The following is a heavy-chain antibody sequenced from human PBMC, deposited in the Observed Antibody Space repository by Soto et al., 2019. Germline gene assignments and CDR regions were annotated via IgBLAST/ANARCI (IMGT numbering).Heavy chain of an antibody. J-gene: IGHJ4*02. V-gene: IGHV4-34*01. CDR1: GESFSGYY. CDR3: AGNIVATISSFDY. CDR2: INHSGST. Sequence: QVQLQQWGAGLLKPSETLSLTCAVYGESFSGYYWSWIRQPPGKGLDGIGEINHSGSTNYNPSLTIRVTLAVATSKTQFSLKLSSVTAADTAVYYCAGNIVATISSFDYWGQGTLVTVSS. D-gene: IGHD5-12*01.